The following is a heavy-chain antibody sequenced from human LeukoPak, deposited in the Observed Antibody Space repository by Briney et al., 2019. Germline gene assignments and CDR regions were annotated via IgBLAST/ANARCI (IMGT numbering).Heavy chain of an antibody. J-gene: IGHJ4*02. CDR3: VRGTGY. CDR1: GFTFSTYV. V-gene: IGHV3-64D*06. CDR2: ISSNGDNT. Sequence: GGSLRLSCSVSGFTFSTYVMHWVRQAPGKGPEYVSAISSNGDNTYYADSVKGRFTISRDNSKNTLCLQMSSLRPDDTAVYFCVRGTGYWGQGTLVTVSS.